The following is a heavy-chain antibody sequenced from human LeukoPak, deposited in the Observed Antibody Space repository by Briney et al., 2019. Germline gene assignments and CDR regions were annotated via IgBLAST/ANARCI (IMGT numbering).Heavy chain of an antibody. Sequence: AGRSLRLSCAASGFTFSSYAMHWVRQAPGKGLEWVGVISYDGSNKYYADSVKGRFTISRDNSKNTLYLQMNSLRAEDTAVYYCAREKDYGAYSPDYYYGMDVWGQGTTVTVSS. CDR1: GFTFSSYA. CDR3: AREKDYGAYSPDYYYGMDV. D-gene: IGHD4-17*01. J-gene: IGHJ6*02. V-gene: IGHV3-30*04. CDR2: ISYDGSNK.